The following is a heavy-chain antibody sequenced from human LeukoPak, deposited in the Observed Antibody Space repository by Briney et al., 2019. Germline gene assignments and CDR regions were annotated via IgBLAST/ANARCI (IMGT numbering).Heavy chain of an antibody. CDR3: ARDFSSSSTAYFQH. D-gene: IGHD6-6*01. CDR2: IYHSGST. J-gene: IGHJ1*01. CDR1: GGSISSGGYY. V-gene: IGHV4-30-2*01. Sequence: SQTLSLTCTVSGGSISSGGYYWSWIRQPPGKGLEWIGYIYHSGSTYYNPSLKSRVTISVDRSKNQFSLKLSSVTAADTAVYYCARDFSSSSTAYFQHWGQGTLVTVSS.